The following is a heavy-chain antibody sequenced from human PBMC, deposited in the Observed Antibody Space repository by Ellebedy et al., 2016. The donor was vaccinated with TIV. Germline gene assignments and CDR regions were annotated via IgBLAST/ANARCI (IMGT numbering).Heavy chain of an antibody. J-gene: IGHJ3*02. CDR1: GGSISSYY. CDR2: IYYSGST. V-gene: IGHV4-59*01. Sequence: SETLSLTCTVSGGSISSYYLSLIRQPPGKGLEWIGYIYYSGSTNYNASPKSRVTISVDTSKNQFSLKLSSVTAADTAVYYFARAGIVGATVGQGAFDIWGQGTMVTVSS. D-gene: IGHD1-26*01. CDR3: ARAGIVGATVGQGAFDI.